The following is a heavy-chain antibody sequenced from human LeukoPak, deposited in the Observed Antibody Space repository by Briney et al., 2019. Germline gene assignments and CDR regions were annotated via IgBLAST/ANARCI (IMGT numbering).Heavy chain of an antibody. Sequence: SETLSLTCIVSGGSISSYYWSWIRQPPGKGLEWIGHIHYSGSTNYNPSLKNRVTISVDTSKKQSSLKVSSVTPADTAVYYCASIVLSNYFDSSGYLDALDIWGQGTMVTVSS. V-gene: IGHV4-59*01. CDR1: GGSISSYY. CDR3: ASIVLSNYFDSSGYLDALDI. CDR2: IHYSGST. D-gene: IGHD3-22*01. J-gene: IGHJ3*02.